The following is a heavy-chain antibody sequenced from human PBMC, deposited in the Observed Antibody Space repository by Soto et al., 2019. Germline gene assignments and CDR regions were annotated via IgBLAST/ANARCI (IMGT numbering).Heavy chain of an antibody. CDR3: LSLGRNWFDP. J-gene: IGHJ5*02. V-gene: IGHV1-69*02. CDR2: IIPILGIA. CDR1: GGTFSSYT. Sequence: QVQLVQSGAEVKKPGSSVKVSCKASGGTFSSYTISWVRQAPGQGLEWMGRIIPILGIANYAQKFQGRVTITADKSTSTAYMELSSLRSEDTAVYYCLSLGRNWFDPWVQGTLVTVSS.